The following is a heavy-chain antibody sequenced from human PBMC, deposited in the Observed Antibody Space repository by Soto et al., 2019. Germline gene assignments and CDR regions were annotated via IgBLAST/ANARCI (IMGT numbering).Heavy chain of an antibody. Sequence: GGSLRLSCAASGFTFSDYYMSWIRQAPGKGLEWVSYISSSGSTICYADSVKGRFTISRDNAKNSLYLQMNSLRAEDTAVYYCARDMSYGDHEGNAFDIWGQGTMVTVSS. J-gene: IGHJ3*02. CDR2: ISSSGSTI. CDR3: ARDMSYGDHEGNAFDI. D-gene: IGHD4-17*01. CDR1: GFTFSDYY. V-gene: IGHV3-11*01.